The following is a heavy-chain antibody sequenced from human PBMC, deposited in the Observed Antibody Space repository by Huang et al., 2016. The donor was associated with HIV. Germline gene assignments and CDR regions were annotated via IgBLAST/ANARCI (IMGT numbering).Heavy chain of an antibody. Sequence: QVQLQESGPGLVKPSETLSLTCTVSGGSMRRQYWRWIRQPPGKGLEGVGTVFNTGSTNYNPAFPSRVTISLDTSRNQFSLTLNSVTPADTAVYFCAQEKSFGNWANNWFDPWGQGTLVAVSS. D-gene: IGHD3-16*01. CDR1: GGSMRRQY. J-gene: IGHJ5*02. V-gene: IGHV4-59*11. CDR2: VFNTGST. CDR3: AQEKSFGNWANNWFDP.